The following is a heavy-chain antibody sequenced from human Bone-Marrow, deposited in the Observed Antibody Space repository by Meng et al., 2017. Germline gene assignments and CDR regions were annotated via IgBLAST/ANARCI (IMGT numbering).Heavy chain of an antibody. D-gene: IGHD1-20*01. CDR2: IIPIFGTA. V-gene: IGHV1-69*13. CDR1: GYTFTSYY. J-gene: IGHJ5*02. Sequence: SVKVSCKASGYTFTSYYMHWVRQAPGQGLEWMGGIIPIFGTANYAQKFQGRVTITADESTSTAYMELSSLRSEDTAVYYCASGGITVSAAVEPFDPWGQGTLVTVSS. CDR3: ASGGITVSAAVEPFDP.